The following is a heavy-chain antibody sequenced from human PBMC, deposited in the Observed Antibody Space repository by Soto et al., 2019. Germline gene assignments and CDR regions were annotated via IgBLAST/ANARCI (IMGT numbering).Heavy chain of an antibody. Sequence: QVQLVQSGAEVKKPGSSVKVSCKASGGTFSSSAISWVRQAPGQGLEWMGAIIPVCGTAHYAQKFQGRVTITADKPTSKAYMALSRLISEDTAVYYCASERPESGKDVLGQGTTVTVSS. D-gene: IGHD6-25*01. CDR1: GGTFSSSA. J-gene: IGHJ6*02. V-gene: IGHV1-69*06. CDR2: IIPVCGTA. CDR3: ASERPESGKDV.